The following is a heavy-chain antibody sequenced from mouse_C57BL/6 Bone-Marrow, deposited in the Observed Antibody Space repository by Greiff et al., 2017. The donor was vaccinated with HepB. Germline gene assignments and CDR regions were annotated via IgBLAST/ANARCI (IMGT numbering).Heavy chain of an antibody. CDR2: IWTGGGT. D-gene: IGHD1-1*01. J-gene: IGHJ1*03. CDR3: ARKRGDYYGSSYWYFDV. Sequence: VMLVESGPGLVAPSQSLSITCTVSGFSLTSYAISWVRQPPGKGLEWLGVIWTGGGTNYNSALKSRLSISKDNSKSQVFLKMNSLQTDDTARYYCARKRGDYYGSSYWYFDVWGTGTTVTVSS. V-gene: IGHV2-9-1*01. CDR1: GFSLTSYA.